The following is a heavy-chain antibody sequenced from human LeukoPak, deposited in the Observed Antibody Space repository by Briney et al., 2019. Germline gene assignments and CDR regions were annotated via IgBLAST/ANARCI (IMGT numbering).Heavy chain of an antibody. D-gene: IGHD6-25*01. CDR1: GFTFDDYA. CDR2: IYYSGST. Sequence: GSLRLSCAASGFTFDDYAMHWVRQAPGKGLEWIGYIYYSGSTNYNPSLKSRVTISVDTSKNQFSLKLSSVTAADTAVYYCARDHPGGDVWGKGTTVTVSS. CDR3: ARDHPGGDV. V-gene: IGHV4-59*01. J-gene: IGHJ6*04.